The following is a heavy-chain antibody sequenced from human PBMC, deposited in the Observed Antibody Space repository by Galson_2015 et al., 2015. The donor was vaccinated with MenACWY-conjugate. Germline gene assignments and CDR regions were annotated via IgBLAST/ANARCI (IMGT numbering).Heavy chain of an antibody. CDR2: ISWDGGST. V-gene: IGHV3-43*01. J-gene: IGHJ4*02. CDR1: GFTFDDYT. Sequence: SLRLSCAASGFTFDDYTMHWVRHAPGKGLEWVSLISWDGGSTYYADSVKGRFTISRDNSKNSLYLQMNSLRTEDTALYYCAKEGATMVRGVPPFDYWGQGTLVTVSS. D-gene: IGHD3-10*01. CDR3: AKEGATMVRGVPPFDY.